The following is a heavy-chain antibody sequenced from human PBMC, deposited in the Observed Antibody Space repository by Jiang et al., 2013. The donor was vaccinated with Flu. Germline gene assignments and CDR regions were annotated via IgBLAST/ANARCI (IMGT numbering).Heavy chain of an antibody. J-gene: IGHJ3*02. CDR3: ARPAAVVGTSGADAFHI. CDR2: IYHAGYT. CDR1: GDSISSGTYY. V-gene: IGHV4-39*07. D-gene: IGHD1-26*01. Sequence: KPSETLSLICSVSGDSISSGTYYWGWVRQPPGKGLEWLGNIYHAGYTYYNPSLKTRVTISLDKSKNQFSLKLGSVTAADTAVYYCARPAAVVGTSGADAFHIWGPGTMVTVSS.